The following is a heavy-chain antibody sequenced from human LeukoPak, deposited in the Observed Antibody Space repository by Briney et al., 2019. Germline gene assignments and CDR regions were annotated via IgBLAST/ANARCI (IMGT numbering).Heavy chain of an antibody. J-gene: IGHJ6*03. V-gene: IGHV3-7*01. CDR1: GFTFSSYW. Sequence: PGGSLRLSCAASGFTFSSYWMSWVRQAPGKGLEWVANIKQDGSEKYYVDSVKGRFTISRDNAKNSLYLQMNSLRAEDTAVYYCARDTASYGYYYYYYYYMDVWGKGTTVTISS. CDR2: IKQDGSEK. D-gene: IGHD5-18*01. CDR3: ARDTASYGYYYYYYYYMDV.